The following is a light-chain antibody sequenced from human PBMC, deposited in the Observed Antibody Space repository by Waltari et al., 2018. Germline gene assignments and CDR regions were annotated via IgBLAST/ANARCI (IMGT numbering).Light chain of an antibody. Sequence: QSVLTQPPSASGTPGQRVTISCSGSSPNIGSNTVTWYQQLPGTAPKLLIYSNKQRPSGVPDRFSGSKSGTSASLAISGLQSEDEADYYCAAWDDSLNGWVFGGGTKLTVL. CDR3: AAWDDSLNGWV. CDR1: SPNIGSNT. CDR2: SNK. V-gene: IGLV1-44*01. J-gene: IGLJ3*02.